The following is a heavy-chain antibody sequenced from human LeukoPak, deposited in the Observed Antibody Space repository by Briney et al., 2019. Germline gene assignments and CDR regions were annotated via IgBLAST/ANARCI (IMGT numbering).Heavy chain of an antibody. J-gene: IGHJ4*02. CDR3: ARGGRWELQEYFDY. V-gene: IGHV1-8*02. Sequence: ASVKVSCKASGYTFTGYYMHWVRQATGQGLEWMGWMNPNSGNTGYAQKLQGRVTMTRNTSISTAYMELSSLRSEDTAVYYCARGGRWELQEYFDYWGQGTLVTVSS. CDR1: GYTFTGYY. CDR2: MNPNSGNT. D-gene: IGHD1-26*01.